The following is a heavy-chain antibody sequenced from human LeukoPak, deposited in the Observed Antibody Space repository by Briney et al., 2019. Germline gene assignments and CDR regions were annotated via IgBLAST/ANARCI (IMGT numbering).Heavy chain of an antibody. Sequence: ASVKVSCKASGYTFTSYYMHWVRQAPGQGLEWMGIINPSGGSTSYAQKFQGRVTITRNTSISTAYMELSSLRSEDTAIYYCARADGSSSIDYYHLDVWGKGTTVTVSS. CDR1: GYTFTSYY. J-gene: IGHJ6*03. CDR3: ARADGSSSIDYYHLDV. V-gene: IGHV1-46*01. D-gene: IGHD6-6*01. CDR2: INPSGGST.